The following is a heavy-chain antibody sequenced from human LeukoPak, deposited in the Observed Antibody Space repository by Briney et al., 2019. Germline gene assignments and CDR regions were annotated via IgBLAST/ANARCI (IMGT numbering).Heavy chain of an antibody. CDR1: GYSFTGYY. J-gene: IGHJ4*02. Sequence: ASVKVSCKASGYSFTGYYMHWVRQAPGQGLEWMGWINPNSGETYYAQKFQGRVTMTRDTSISTAHMELSRLISDDTAVYYCARGWHYGSGSNYRHYFGYWGQGTLVTVSS. D-gene: IGHD3-10*01. CDR3: ARGWHYGSGSNYRHYFGY. V-gene: IGHV1-2*02. CDR2: INPNSGET.